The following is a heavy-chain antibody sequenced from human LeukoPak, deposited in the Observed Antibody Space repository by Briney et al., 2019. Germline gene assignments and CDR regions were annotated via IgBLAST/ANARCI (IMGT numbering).Heavy chain of an antibody. D-gene: IGHD5-24*01. J-gene: IGHJ4*02. CDR3: ARGPPLEMATTFDY. V-gene: IGHV3-30*01. Sequence: PGGSLRLSCAASGFTFSSYAMHWVRQAPGKGLEWVAVISYDGSNKYYADSVKGRFTISRDNSKNTLYLQMNSLRAEDTAVYYCARGPPLEMATTFDYWGQGTLVTVSS. CDR1: GFTFSSYA. CDR2: ISYDGSNK.